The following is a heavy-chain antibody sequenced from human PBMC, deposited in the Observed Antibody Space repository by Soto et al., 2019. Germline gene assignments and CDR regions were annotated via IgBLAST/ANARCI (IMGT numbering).Heavy chain of an antibody. CDR1: GGSFSGYY. CDR2: INHSGST. V-gene: IGHV4-34*01. D-gene: IGHD5-18*01. CDR3: ARAFVDTAMVTRYYFDY. J-gene: IGHJ4*02. Sequence: KTSETLSLTCAVYGGSFSGYYWSWIRQPPGKGLEWIGEINHSGSTNYNPSLKSRVTISVDTSKNQFSLKLSSVTAADTAVYYCARAFVDTAMVTRYYFDYWGQGTLVTVSS.